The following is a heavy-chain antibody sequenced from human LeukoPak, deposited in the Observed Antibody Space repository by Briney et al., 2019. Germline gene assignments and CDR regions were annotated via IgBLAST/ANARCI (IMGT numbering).Heavy chain of an antibody. CDR2: ILYDGSNK. V-gene: IGHV3-30-3*01. CDR1: GFTFSSYA. CDR3: AVGELVDP. J-gene: IGHJ5*02. Sequence: GGSLRLSCAASGFTFSSYAMHWVRQAPGEGLGWVAVILYDGSNKYYADSVKGRFTISRDNSKNALDLEMNSLRGEDTAVYYCAVGELVDPWGQGTLITVSS. D-gene: IGHD3-10*01.